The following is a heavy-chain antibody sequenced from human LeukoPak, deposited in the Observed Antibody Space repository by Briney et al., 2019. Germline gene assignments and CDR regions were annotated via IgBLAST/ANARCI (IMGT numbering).Heavy chain of an antibody. CDR2: INHSGST. Sequence: SETLSLTCAVHGGSFSGYYWSWIRQPPGRGLEWIGEINHSGSTNYNPSLKSRVTISVDTSKNQFSLKLSSVTAADTAVYYCARGPRHSSSWSLGGWFDPWGQGTLVTVSS. CDR3: ARGPRHSSSWSLGGWFDP. D-gene: IGHD6-13*01. J-gene: IGHJ5*02. CDR1: GGSFSGYY. V-gene: IGHV4-34*01.